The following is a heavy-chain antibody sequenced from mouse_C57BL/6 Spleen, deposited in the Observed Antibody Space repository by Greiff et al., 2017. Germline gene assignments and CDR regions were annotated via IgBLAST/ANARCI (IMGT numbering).Heavy chain of an antibody. CDR1: GFNIKNTY. Sequence: EVQLQQSVAELVRPGASVKLSCTASGFNIKNTYMHWVKQRPEQGLEWIGRIDPANGNTKYAPKFQGKATLTADTSSNTAYLQLSSLTTEDTALYYWADGGDYSSYAYYAMDYWGQGTSVTVSS. CDR3: ADGGDYSSYAYYAMDY. D-gene: IGHD1-1*01. CDR2: IDPANGNT. V-gene: IGHV14-3*01. J-gene: IGHJ4*01.